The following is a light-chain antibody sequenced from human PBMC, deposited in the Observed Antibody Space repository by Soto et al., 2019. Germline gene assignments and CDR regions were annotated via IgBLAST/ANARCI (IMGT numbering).Light chain of an antibody. Sequence: DIQMTQSPSFLSASVGDRVTITCRASQSISTFLNWYQQKPGKAPKLLIYAASSLQSGVPSRVSGSGSGTDFTLTISSLQPEDFATYYCQQSYSDITFGQGTRLEIK. J-gene: IGKJ5*01. CDR3: QQSYSDIT. CDR2: AAS. CDR1: QSISTF. V-gene: IGKV1-39*01.